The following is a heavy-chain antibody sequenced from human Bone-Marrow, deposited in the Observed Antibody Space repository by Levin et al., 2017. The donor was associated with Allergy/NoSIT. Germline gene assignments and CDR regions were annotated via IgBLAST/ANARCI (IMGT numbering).Heavy chain of an antibody. CDR3: ARERYSGYDLDY. CDR2: ITPHTGAA. Sequence: QGLEWLGWITPHTGAADYAHRFQGRVTMTRDTSISTVYMELNRLTSDDTAVYFCARERYSGYDLDYWGQGTLVTVSS. V-gene: IGHV1-2*02. D-gene: IGHD5-12*01. J-gene: IGHJ4*02.